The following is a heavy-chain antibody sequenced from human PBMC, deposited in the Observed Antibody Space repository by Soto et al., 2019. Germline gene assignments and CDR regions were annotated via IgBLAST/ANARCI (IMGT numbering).Heavy chain of an antibody. CDR1: GFTFSNAW. D-gene: IGHD1-26*01. CDR2: IKSKTDGGTT. Sequence: RRLSCAASGFTFSNAWMSWVRQAPGKGLEWVGRIKSKTDGGTTDYAAPVKGRFTTSRDDSKNTLYLQMNSLKTEDTAVYYCTTDLGEPQYYYYGMDVWGQGTTVTVSS. V-gene: IGHV3-15*01. J-gene: IGHJ6*02. CDR3: TTDLGEPQYYYYGMDV.